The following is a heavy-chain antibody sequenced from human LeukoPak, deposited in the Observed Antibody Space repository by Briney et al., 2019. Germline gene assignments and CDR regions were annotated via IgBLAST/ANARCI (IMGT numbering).Heavy chain of an antibody. CDR1: GGSISSSSYY. CDR3: ARHGKGRVTDAFDI. V-gene: IGHV4-39*01. Sequence: SETLSLTCTVSGGSISSSSYYWGWIRQPPGKGLEWIGSIYYSGSTYYNPSLKSRVTISVDTSKNQFSLKLSSVTAADTAVYYCARHGKGRVTDAFDIWGQGTMVTVSS. D-gene: IGHD1-1*01. CDR2: IYYSGST. J-gene: IGHJ3*02.